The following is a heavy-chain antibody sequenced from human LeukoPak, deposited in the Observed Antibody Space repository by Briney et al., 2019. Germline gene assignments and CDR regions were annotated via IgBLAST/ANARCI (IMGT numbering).Heavy chain of an antibody. CDR2: ISYDGSNK. J-gene: IGHJ4*02. D-gene: IGHD6-13*01. V-gene: IGHV3-30-3*01. Sequence: PGGSLRLSCAASGFTFSSYATHWVSQAPGKGLEWVAVISYDGSNKYYADSVKGRFTISRDNSRNTLYLHMKKLRADDTAVYYCAKDLTTSPGTVFHFDSWGPGTLVTVSS. CDR1: GFTFSSYA. CDR3: AKDLTTSPGTVFHFDS.